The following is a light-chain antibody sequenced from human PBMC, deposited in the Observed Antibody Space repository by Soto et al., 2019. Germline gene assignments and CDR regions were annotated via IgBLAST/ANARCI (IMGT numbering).Light chain of an antibody. CDR1: TGAVTSTYY. J-gene: IGLJ3*02. Sequence: QAVVTQEPSLTVSPGGTVTLTCASSTGAVTSTYYPNWFQQKPGQAPRPLIHSASNNHTWTPARFSGSLLGGEAALTLSGVQPEEEADYSCLLFPGGAWVFGGGTKVTVL. CDR2: SAS. CDR3: LLFPGGAWV. V-gene: IGLV7-43*01.